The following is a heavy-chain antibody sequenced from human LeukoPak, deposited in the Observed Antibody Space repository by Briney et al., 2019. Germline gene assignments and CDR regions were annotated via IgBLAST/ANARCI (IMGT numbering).Heavy chain of an antibody. J-gene: IGHJ6*03. V-gene: IGHV4-61*10. CDR1: GGSISSNSYY. CDR2: IYYSGST. Sequence: SETLSLTCTVSGGSISSNSYYWSWIRQPAGKGLEWIGYIYYSGSTNYNPSLKSRVTISVDTSKNQFSLKLSSVTAADTAVYYCARGWFGELGSYYMDVWGKGTTVTISS. CDR3: ARGWFGELGSYYMDV. D-gene: IGHD3-10*01.